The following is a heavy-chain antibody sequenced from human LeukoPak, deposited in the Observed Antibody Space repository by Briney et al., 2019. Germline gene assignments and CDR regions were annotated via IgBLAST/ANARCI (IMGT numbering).Heavy chain of an antibody. CDR3: GNTYSSGWFDP. CDR2: LFYSGST. CDR1: GGSISSHY. V-gene: IGHV4-59*11. J-gene: IGHJ5*02. Sequence: PSETLSLTCTVSGGSISSHYWSWLRQPPGKGLEWVGFLFYSGSTNYNPSLKSRVTISVDTSKNQFSVKLSSVTDADTAVYYGGNTYSSGWFDPWSQGTLVTVSS. D-gene: IGHD6-19*01.